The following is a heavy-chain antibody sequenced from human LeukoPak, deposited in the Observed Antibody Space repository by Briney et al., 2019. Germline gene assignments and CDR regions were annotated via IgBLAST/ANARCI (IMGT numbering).Heavy chain of an antibody. CDR1: GYIFSNHY. Sequence: ASVKVSCKTSGYIFSNHYIHWVRQAPGQGPEWMGIIRPSSGRADYTQKFQGRGTMTRDMSTTTVYMELTTLGSDDTAVYFCAREPPESYYFDYWGQGTLVTVSS. J-gene: IGHJ4*02. CDR3: AREPPESYYFDY. V-gene: IGHV1-46*01. D-gene: IGHD2/OR15-2a*01. CDR2: IRPSSGRA.